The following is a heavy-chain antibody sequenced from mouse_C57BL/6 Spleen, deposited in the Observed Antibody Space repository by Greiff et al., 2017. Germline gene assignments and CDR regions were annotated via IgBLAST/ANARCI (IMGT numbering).Heavy chain of an antibody. CDR3: ALIRHYYGSREGYFDY. CDR1: GFSLSTFGMG. CDR2: IWWDDDK. J-gene: IGHJ2*01. Sequence: QVTLKESGPGILQPSQTLSLTCSFSGFSLSTFGMGVGWIRQPSGKGLEWLVHIWWDDDKYYNPALKSRITISKDTSKNQVLLKIANVDTSDTATYYCALIRHYYGSREGYFDYWGQGTPLTVSS. V-gene: IGHV8-8*01. D-gene: IGHD1-1*01.